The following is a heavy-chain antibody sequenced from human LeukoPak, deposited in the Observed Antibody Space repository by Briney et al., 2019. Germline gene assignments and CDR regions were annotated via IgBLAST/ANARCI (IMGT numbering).Heavy chain of an antibody. V-gene: IGHV3-30*18. Sequence: PGRSLRLTCPASGFTVITNVMSWVRQAPGKGLEWVAVISYGGSYRNYADSVKGRFSISRDDSKKTLYLQMNSLRDEDTAVYYCAKGHSSGLYYFDYWGQGTLVTVSS. D-gene: IGHD6-19*01. CDR3: AKGHSSGLYYFDY. J-gene: IGHJ4*02. CDR2: ISYGGSYR. CDR1: GFTVITNV.